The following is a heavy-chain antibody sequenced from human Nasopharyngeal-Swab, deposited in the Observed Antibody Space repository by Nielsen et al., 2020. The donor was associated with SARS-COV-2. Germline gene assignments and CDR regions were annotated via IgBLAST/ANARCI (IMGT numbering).Heavy chain of an antibody. CDR1: GGTFSSYA. Sequence: SVKVSCKASGGTFSSYAISWVRQAPGQGLEWMGGIIPIFGTANYAQKFQGRVTITADKSTSTAYMELSGLRSEDTAVYYCATVKTYYYDSSGDRGDAFDIWGQGTMVTVSS. J-gene: IGHJ3*02. CDR2: IIPIFGTA. D-gene: IGHD3-22*01. V-gene: IGHV1-69*06. CDR3: ATVKTYYYDSSGDRGDAFDI.